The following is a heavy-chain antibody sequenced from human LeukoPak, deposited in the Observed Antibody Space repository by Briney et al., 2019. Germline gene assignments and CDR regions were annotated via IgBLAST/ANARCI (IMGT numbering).Heavy chain of an antibody. CDR2: INPAGTET. Sequence: GGSLKLSCAASGFSFCAYWMTWVRQAPGTGLEWVANINPAGTETYYVDPVKGRFTISRDNAKNLLYLQMNSLRAEDTAVYYCARFGYVAAVDLWGRGTLVTVSS. V-gene: IGHV3-7*01. D-gene: IGHD2-15*01. J-gene: IGHJ4*02. CDR1: GFSFCAYW. CDR3: ARFGYVAAVDL.